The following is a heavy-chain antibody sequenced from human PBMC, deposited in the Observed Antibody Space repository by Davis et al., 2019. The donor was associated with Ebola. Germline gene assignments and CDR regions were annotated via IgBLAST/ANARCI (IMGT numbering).Heavy chain of an antibody. CDR1: GFTFSMFG. CDR3: AKVLGYYGSPN. J-gene: IGHJ1*01. V-gene: IGHV3-30*18. D-gene: IGHD3-10*01. CDR2: ISNDGSNE. Sequence: GESLKISCEASGFTFSMFGMHWVRQAPGKGLEWVTVISNDGSNEYYTDSVKGRFAISRDNSKKTLYLQMNSLRAEDTAVYYCAKVLGYYGSPNWGQGTLVTVSS.